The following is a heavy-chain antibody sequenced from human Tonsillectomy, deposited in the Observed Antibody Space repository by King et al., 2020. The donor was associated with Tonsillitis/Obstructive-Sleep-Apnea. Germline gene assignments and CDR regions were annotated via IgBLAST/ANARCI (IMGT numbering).Heavy chain of an antibody. V-gene: IGHV4-39*02. CDR3: ARLTGCSSTRCFHPNFDY. J-gene: IGHJ4*02. Sequence: LQLQESGPGLVKPSETLSLTCTVSGASISNDNYYWGWIRQPPGKGLEWIGSIYYSGNNYYNPSLKSRVTISVDTSKNHFSLKLSSVTAADTAVYYCARLTGCSSTRCFHPNFDYWGQGTLVTVSS. CDR1: GASISNDNYY. CDR2: IYYSGNN. D-gene: IGHD2-2*01.